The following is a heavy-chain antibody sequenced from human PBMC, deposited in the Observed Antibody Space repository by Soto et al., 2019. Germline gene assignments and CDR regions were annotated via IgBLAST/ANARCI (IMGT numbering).Heavy chain of an antibody. Sequence: QVQLVQSGAEEKKPGASVKVSCKASGYTFTSYAMHWVRQAPGQRLEWMGWINAGNGNTKYSQKFQGRVTITRDTSAGTAYMGLSRLRSEDTACDFFARSILVVTALGYWGQGTLVTVSS. J-gene: IGHJ4*02. CDR2: INAGNGNT. V-gene: IGHV1-3*05. CDR3: ARSILVVTALGY. CDR1: GYTFTSYA. D-gene: IGHD2-21*02.